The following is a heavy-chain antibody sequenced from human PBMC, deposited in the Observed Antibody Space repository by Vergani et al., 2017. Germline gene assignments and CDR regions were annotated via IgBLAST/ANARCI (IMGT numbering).Heavy chain of an antibody. CDR1: GYTFSSYG. CDR3: ARRIPEGSWPPHGDF. D-gene: IGHD2-15*01. J-gene: IGHJ4*02. Sequence: QVQLVQSGAEVKKPGASVKVSCKASGYTFSSYGISWVRQAPGQGLEWMGWISPYNGNTNYAQKFQGRVTMTTDTSTSTAYMELRSLRSDDTAVYYCARRIPEGSWPPHGDFWGQGTLVTVSS. V-gene: IGHV1-18*04. CDR2: ISPYNGNT.